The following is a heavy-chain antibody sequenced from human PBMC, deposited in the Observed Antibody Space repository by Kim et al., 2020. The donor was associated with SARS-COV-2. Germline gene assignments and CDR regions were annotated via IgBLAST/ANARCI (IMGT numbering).Heavy chain of an antibody. V-gene: IGHV1-3*02. J-gene: IGHJ6*02. Sequence: SQEFQGRGTITRDTCASTDYMELSSLRSEDMAVYYCARSHGAGLGYGMDVWGQGTTVTVSS. D-gene: IGHD6-19*01. CDR3: ARSHGAGLGYGMDV.